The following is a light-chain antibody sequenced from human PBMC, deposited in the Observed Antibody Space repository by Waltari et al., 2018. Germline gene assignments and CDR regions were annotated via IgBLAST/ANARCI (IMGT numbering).Light chain of an antibody. CDR2: DVS. CDR1: SSDVGGYNY. Sequence: QSVLTQPASVSVSPGQSLTISCTGTSSDVGGYNYVSWYQRHPGKPPKVMIFDVSKRPSGVSDRFSGSKSGNTASLTISGLQAEDEADYYCCSHAGSGTFWVFGGGTKLTVL. J-gene: IGLJ2*01. CDR3: CSHAGSGTFWV. V-gene: IGLV2-23*02.